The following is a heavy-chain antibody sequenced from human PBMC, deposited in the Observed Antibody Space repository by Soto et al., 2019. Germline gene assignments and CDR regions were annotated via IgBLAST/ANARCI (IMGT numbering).Heavy chain of an antibody. CDR1: GGSISSGDYY. V-gene: IGHV4-30-4*01. CDR3: ARDRSSSWYRGGYYYGMDV. CDR2: IYYSGST. D-gene: IGHD6-13*01. Sequence: SETLSLTCTVSGGSISSGDYYWSWIRQPPGKGLEWIGYIYYSGSTYYNPSLKSRVTISVDMSKNQFSLKLSSVTAADTAVYYCARDRSSSWYRGGYYYGMDVWGQGTTVTVS. J-gene: IGHJ6*02.